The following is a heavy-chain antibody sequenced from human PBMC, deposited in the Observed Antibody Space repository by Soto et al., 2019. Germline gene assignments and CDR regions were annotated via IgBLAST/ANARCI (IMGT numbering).Heavy chain of an antibody. CDR2: ISGSGGST. J-gene: IGHJ4*02. V-gene: IGHV3-23*01. D-gene: IGHD4-17*01. Sequence: GGSLRLSCAASGFTFSSYAMSWVRQAPGKGLEWVSAISGSGGSTYYADSVKGRFTISRDNSKNTLYLQMNSLRAEDTAVYYCAKDLYGDTILYGFDYWGQGTLVTVSS. CDR1: GFTFSSYA. CDR3: AKDLYGDTILYGFDY.